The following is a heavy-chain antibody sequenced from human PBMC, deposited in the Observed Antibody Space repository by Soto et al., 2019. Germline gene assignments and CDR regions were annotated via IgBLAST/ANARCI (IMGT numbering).Heavy chain of an antibody. CDR3: ARGGARYCPNGVCYKLAYYYGMDV. V-gene: IGHV1-8*01. J-gene: IGHJ6*02. Sequence: ASVKVSCTAYGGTFTGYDINSVRQGIGRGQARMRGINPNSGNTGYAQKFKGRVTMTRNTSISTDYMELSRMRSEDTAVYYCARGGARYCPNGVCYKLAYYYGMDVWAQGITVTASS. D-gene: IGHD2-8*01. CDR2: INPNSGNT. CDR1: GGTFTGYD.